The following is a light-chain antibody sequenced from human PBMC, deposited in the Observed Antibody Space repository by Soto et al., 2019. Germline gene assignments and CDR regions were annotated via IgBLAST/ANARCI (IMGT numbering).Light chain of an antibody. CDR2: DAS. CDR1: QNINNY. V-gene: IGKV1-33*01. Sequence: DIQMNPSPSSLSASVGDRVTITCQASQNINNYLNWYQQKPGRAPKLLIYDASNLEAGVPSRFRGSGSGTDFTFTCSRLQPEDRATYYCVQYENRPTFGQGTRLEI. J-gene: IGKJ5*01. CDR3: VQYENRPT.